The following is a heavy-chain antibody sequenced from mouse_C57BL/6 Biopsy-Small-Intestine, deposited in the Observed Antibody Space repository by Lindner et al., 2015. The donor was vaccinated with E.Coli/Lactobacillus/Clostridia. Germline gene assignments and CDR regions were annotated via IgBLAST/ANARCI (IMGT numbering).Heavy chain of an antibody. Sequence: VQLQESGPELVKPGASVKISCKTSGYSFTDYNMNWVRQSNDKSLEWIGVVTPNYGTTIYNQNFKGKATLTVDQSSSTAYMQLNSLTSDDSAVYYCARHGNYFDFWGQGTTLTVSS. D-gene: IGHD2-1*01. J-gene: IGHJ2*01. CDR2: VTPNYGTT. V-gene: IGHV1-39*01. CDR1: GYSFTDYN. CDR3: ARHGNYFDF.